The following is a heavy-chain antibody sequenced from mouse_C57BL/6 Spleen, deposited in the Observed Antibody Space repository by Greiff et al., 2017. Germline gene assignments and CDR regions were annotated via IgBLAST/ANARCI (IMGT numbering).Heavy chain of an antibody. CDR3: ARSGTTVVATDY. J-gene: IGHJ2*01. V-gene: IGHV1-4*01. D-gene: IGHD1-1*01. Sequence: VQLQESGAELARPGASVKMSYKASGYTFTSYTMHWVKQRPGQGLEWIGYINPSSGYTKYNQKFKDKATLTADKSSSTAYMPLSSLTSEDSAVYYCARSGTTVVATDYWGQGTTLTVSS. CDR1: GYTFTSYT. CDR2: INPSSGYT.